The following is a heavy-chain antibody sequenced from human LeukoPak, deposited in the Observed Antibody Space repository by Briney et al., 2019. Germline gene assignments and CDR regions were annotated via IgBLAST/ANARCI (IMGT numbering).Heavy chain of an antibody. CDR1: GGTFSSYA. CDR2: IIPIFGTA. CDR3: ARILGGDHGPSFDY. V-gene: IGHV1-69*13. D-gene: IGHD3-10*01. Sequence: ASVKVSCKASGGTFSSYAISWVRQAPGQGLEWMGGIIPIFGTANYAQKFQGRVTITADESTSTAYMELSSLRSEDTAVYYCARILGGDHGPSFDYWGQGTLVTVSS. J-gene: IGHJ4*02.